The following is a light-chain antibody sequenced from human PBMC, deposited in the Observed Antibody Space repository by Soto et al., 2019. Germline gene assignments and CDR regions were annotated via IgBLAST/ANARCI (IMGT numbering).Light chain of an antibody. V-gene: IGKV3-15*01. J-gene: IGKJ3*01. CDR1: QSVSSN. CDR3: PQYNNWPFT. CDR2: GAS. Sequence: EIVMTQSPATLSVSPGERATLSCRASQSVSSNLAWYQQKPGQAPRLLIYGASTRATGIPARFSGSGSGTELTLTISSLQSEDFAVYYCPQYNNWPFTFGRGTKVDIK.